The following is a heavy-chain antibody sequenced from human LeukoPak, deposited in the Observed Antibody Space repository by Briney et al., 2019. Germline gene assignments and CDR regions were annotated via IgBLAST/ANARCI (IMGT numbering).Heavy chain of an antibody. Sequence: GGSLRLSCAASGFTVSSNYMSWVRQAPGKGLEWVSVIYSGGSTYYADSVKGRFTISRDNSKNTLYLQMNSLRAEDTAVYYCARDVSLGAGGMDVWGQGTTVTVSS. CDR3: ARDVSLGAGGMDV. CDR1: GFTVSSNY. CDR2: IYSGGST. J-gene: IGHJ6*02. V-gene: IGHV3-66*01. D-gene: IGHD1-26*01.